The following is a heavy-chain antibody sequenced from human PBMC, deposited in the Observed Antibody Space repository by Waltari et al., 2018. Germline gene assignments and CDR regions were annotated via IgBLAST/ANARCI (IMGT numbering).Heavy chain of an antibody. CDR3: ARGRKYYDFWSGYYNDADDAFDI. V-gene: IGHV1-8*01. Sequence: QVQLVQSGAEVKKPGASVKVSCKASGYTFTSYDINWVRQATGQGLEWMGWMNPNRGNTGYAQKFQGRVTMTRNTAISTAYMELSSLRSEDTAVYYCARGRKYYDFWSGYYNDADDAFDIWGQGTMVTVSS. CDR2: MNPNRGNT. D-gene: IGHD3-3*01. CDR1: GYTFTSYD. J-gene: IGHJ3*02.